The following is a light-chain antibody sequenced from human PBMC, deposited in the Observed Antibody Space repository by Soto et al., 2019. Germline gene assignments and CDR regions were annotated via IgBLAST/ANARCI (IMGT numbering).Light chain of an antibody. V-gene: IGLV1-47*01. CDR3: AAWDDSLSGVV. Sequence: QSVLTQPPSASGTTGQRVTISCSGSSSNIGSNYVYWYQQLPGTVPQLLIYRNSERPSGVPDRFSGSKSGTSASLAISGLRPEDEADYYCAAWDDSLSGVVFGGGTQLTVL. CDR1: SSNIGSNY. J-gene: IGLJ2*01. CDR2: RNS.